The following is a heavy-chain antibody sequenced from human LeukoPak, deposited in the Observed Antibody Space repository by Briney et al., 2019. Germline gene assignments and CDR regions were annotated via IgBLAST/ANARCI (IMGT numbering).Heavy chain of an antibody. Sequence: SETLSPTCTVSGGSISSYYWSWIRQPPGKGLEWIGYIYYIGSTNYNPSLRSRLTMSVDTSKNQFSLRLSSVIAADTAVYYCARYYDSTGSFDYWGQGTLVTVSS. CDR1: GGSISSYY. CDR2: IYYIGST. CDR3: ARYYDSTGSFDY. V-gene: IGHV4-59*01. J-gene: IGHJ4*02. D-gene: IGHD3-22*01.